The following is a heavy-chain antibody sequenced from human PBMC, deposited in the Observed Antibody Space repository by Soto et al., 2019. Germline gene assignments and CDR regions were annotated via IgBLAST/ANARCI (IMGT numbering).Heavy chain of an antibody. Sequence: SGPTLVNPPQPLTLTCTFSGFSLSTSGVGVGWIRQPPGKALEWLALIYWNDDKRYSPSLKSRLTITKDTSKNQVVLTITNMDPVDTATYYCAHSSDRGSYPTVDAFDIWGQGTMVTVSS. CDR3: AHSSDRGSYPTVDAFDI. CDR2: IYWNDDK. D-gene: IGHD1-26*01. V-gene: IGHV2-5*01. CDR1: GFSLSTSGVG. J-gene: IGHJ3*02.